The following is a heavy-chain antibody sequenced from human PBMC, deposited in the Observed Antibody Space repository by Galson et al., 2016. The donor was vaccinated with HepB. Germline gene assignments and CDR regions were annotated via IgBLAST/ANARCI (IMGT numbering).Heavy chain of an antibody. CDR1: GGSISSDGYY. CDR3: ARTGLNTITTIVL. J-gene: IGHJ4*02. D-gene: IGHD3-22*01. CDR2: IYYSAST. Sequence: LSLTCTVSGGSISSDGYYWNWIRQHPGKGLEWIGSIYYSASTYYNPSLRGRLTISIDTSNNQLSPSLTSVTAADTAVYYCARTGLNTITTIVLWGQGTLITVSS. V-gene: IGHV4-31*03.